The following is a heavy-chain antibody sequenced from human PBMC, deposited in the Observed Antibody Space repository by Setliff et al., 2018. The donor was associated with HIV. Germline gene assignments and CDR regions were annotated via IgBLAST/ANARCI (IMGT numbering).Heavy chain of an antibody. Sequence: PGGSLRLSCAGSGFTFSSYAMHWVRQAPGKGLEWVAVISYDGSNKYYADSVKGRFTISRDNAKNSLFLQMNSLRAEDTAMYYCARLDFFDSSTYPPYDSWGQGTLVTVSS. V-gene: IGHV3-30-3*01. CDR1: GFTFSSYA. J-gene: IGHJ4*02. D-gene: IGHD3-22*01. CDR3: ARLDFFDSSTYPPYDS. CDR2: ISYDGSNK.